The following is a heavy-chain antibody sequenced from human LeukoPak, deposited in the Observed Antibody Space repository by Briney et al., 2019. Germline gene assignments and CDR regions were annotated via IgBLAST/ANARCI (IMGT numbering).Heavy chain of an antibody. CDR2: IYPGDSDT. V-gene: IGHV5-51*01. CDR1: GYSFTSYW. J-gene: IGHJ4*02. D-gene: IGHD1-26*01. Sequence: GESLKISCKGSGYSFTSYWIGWVRQMPGKGLEWMGIIYPGDSDTRYSPSFQGQVTISADKSISTAYLQWSSLKASDTAMYYCARQKYSGSYEYYLDYWGQGILVTVSS. CDR3: ARQKYSGSYEYYLDY.